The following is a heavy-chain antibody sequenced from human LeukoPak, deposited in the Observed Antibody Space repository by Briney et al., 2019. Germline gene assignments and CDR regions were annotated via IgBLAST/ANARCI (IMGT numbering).Heavy chain of an antibody. Sequence: GGSLRLSCTASGFKFLNYALHWVRQPPGKGLEWVSGITWNNQTLDYADSVKGRFTISRDNPKNSLFLQINSLRAEDTAVYYCARDCKMATRLHDAFDFLGQGTMVTVSS. V-gene: IGHV3-9*01. CDR2: ITWNNQTL. CDR1: GFKFLNYA. D-gene: IGHD5-24*01. J-gene: IGHJ3*01. CDR3: ARDCKMATRLHDAFDF.